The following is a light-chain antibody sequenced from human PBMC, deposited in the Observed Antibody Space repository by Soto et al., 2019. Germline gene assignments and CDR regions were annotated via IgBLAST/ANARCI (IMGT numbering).Light chain of an antibody. Sequence: DIQMTQSPSTLSASVGDTVTITCRASQNINRWLAWYQQRPGKAPKLLIHKASSLQGGVPSRFSGSASGTDFTLTICSLQPDDFASYFCLQYNVYPLTFGGGTKVEI. CDR3: LQYNVYPLT. CDR1: QNINRW. V-gene: IGKV1-5*03. CDR2: KAS. J-gene: IGKJ4*01.